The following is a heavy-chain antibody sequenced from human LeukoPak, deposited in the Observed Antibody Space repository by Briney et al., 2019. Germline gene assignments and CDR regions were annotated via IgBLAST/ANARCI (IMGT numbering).Heavy chain of an antibody. CDR3: AKSLYQIQLWFDY. D-gene: IGHD5-18*01. CDR1: GFTFSSYA. J-gene: IGHJ4*02. Sequence: GGSLRLSCAASGFTFSSYAMSWVRQAPGKGLEWVSAISGSGGSTHYADSVKGRFTISRDNSKNTLYLQMNSLRAEDTAVYYCAKSLYQIQLWFDYWGQGTLVTVSS. V-gene: IGHV3-23*01. CDR2: ISGSGGST.